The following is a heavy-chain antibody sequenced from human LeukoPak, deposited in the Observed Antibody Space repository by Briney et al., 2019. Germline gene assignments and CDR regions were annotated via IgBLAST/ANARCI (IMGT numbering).Heavy chain of an antibody. CDR2: ISGSGGST. D-gene: IGHD3-22*01. J-gene: IGHJ4*02. CDR3: AKDRPHYYDSSGYSYY. CDR1: GFTFSSYA. V-gene: IGHV3-23*01. Sequence: GGSLRLSCAASGFTFSSYAMSWVRQAPGKGLEWVSAISGSGGSTYYADSVKGRFTISRDNSKNTLYLQMNSLRAEDTAVYYCAKDRPHYYDSSGYSYYWGQGTLVTVSS.